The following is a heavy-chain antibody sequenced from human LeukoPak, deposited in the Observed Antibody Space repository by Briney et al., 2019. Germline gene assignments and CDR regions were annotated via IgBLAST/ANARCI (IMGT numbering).Heavy chain of an antibody. CDR3: ARTHSSGWYVDDY. Sequence: SETLSLTCTVSGGSISSYYWSWIRQPAGKGLEWIGRIYASGSTNYNPSLKSRVTISEGTSKNQFSLKLSSVTAADTAVYYCARTHSSGWYVDDYWGQGTLVTVSS. CDR2: IYASGST. CDR1: GGSISSYY. V-gene: IGHV4-4*07. J-gene: IGHJ4*02. D-gene: IGHD6-19*01.